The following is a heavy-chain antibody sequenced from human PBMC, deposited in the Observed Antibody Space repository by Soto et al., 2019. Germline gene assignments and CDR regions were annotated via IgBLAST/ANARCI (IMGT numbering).Heavy chain of an antibody. CDR1: GGSISSYY. CDR3: ARDLGGDGYIDDAFDI. V-gene: IGHV4-59*01. J-gene: IGHJ3*02. Sequence: SETLSLTCTVSGGSISSYYWSWIRQPPGKGLEWIGYIYYSGSTNYNPSLKSRVTISVDTSKNQFSLKLSSVTAADTAVYYCARDLGGDGYIDDAFDIWGQGTMVTVSS. CDR2: IYYSGST. D-gene: IGHD3-16*01.